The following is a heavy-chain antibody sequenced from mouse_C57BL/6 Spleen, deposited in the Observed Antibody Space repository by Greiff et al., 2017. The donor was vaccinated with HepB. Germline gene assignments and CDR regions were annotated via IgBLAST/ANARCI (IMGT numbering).Heavy chain of an antibody. D-gene: IGHD2-5*01. CDR2: IEPNSGGT. CDR1: GYTFTSYW. J-gene: IGHJ1*03. CDR3: ARWSYSNYWYFDV. V-gene: IGHV1-72*01. Sequence: QQSCQASGYTFTSYWMHWVKQRPGRGLEWIGRIEPNSGGTKYNEKFKSKATLTVDKPSSTAYMQLSSLTSEDSAVYYCARWSYSNYWYFDVWGTGTTVTVSS.